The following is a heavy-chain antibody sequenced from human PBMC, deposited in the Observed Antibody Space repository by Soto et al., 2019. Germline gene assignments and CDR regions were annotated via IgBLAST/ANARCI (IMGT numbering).Heavy chain of an antibody. Sequence: ASVRVSCKVSGYTFTNYGIDWVRGAPGQGLEWMGWISGYDGNTNFAQRFQGSVTMTRATSITTAYMDLSSLTSDDTATYYCAKTYDGSGQPSHWFGPWGQGTPVTVSS. CDR2: ISGYDGNT. CDR3: AKTYDGSGQPSHWFGP. V-gene: IGHV1-18*04. D-gene: IGHD3-22*01. CDR1: GYTFTNYG. J-gene: IGHJ5*02.